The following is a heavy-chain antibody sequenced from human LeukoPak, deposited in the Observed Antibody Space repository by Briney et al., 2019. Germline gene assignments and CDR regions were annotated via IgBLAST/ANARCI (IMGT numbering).Heavy chain of an antibody. D-gene: IGHD6-19*01. J-gene: IGHJ4*02. Sequence: GASVKVSCKASGYTFTSYYMHWVRQAPGQGLEWMGIINPSGGSTSYAQKFQGRVTMTRDMSTSTVYMELSSLRSEDTAVYYCARDQGSGWSTDYWGQGTLVTVSS. V-gene: IGHV1-46*01. CDR1: GYTFTSYY. CDR3: ARDQGSGWSTDY. CDR2: INPSGGST.